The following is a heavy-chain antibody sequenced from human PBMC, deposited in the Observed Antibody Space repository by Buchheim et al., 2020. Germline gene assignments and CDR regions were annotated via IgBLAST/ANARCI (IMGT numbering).Heavy chain of an antibody. CDR2: IHPGDSDT. J-gene: IGHJ5*02. V-gene: IGHV5-51*01. CDR1: GYSFTNYW. CDR3: VRRSTIPGSVPMFDP. Sequence: EIQLVQSGAEVKKPGESLKISCQCFGYSFTNYWLGWVRQMPGKGLEWIAVIHPGDSDTRFSPSFQGQVTISADKSINTAYLQWSSLQASDTGMYYCVRRSTIPGSVPMFDPWGQGTL. D-gene: IGHD1-20*01.